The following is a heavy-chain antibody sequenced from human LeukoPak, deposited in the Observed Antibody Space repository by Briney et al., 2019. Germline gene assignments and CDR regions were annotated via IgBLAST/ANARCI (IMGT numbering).Heavy chain of an antibody. CDR2: IYHSGST. J-gene: IGHJ4*02. CDR3: ARHLGLRIYGFDY. Sequence: TSETLSLTCAVSGGSISSSNWWSWVRKPPGKGLEWIGEIYHSGSTNYNPSLKSRVTISVDKSKNQFSLKLSSVTAADTAVYYCARHLGLRIYGFDYWGQGTLVTVSS. CDR1: GGSISSSNW. D-gene: IGHD5-12*01. V-gene: IGHV4-4*02.